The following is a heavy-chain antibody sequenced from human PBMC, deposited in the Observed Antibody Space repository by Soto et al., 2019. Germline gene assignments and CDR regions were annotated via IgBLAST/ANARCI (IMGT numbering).Heavy chain of an antibody. CDR2: ISYDGSNK. V-gene: IGHV3-30-3*01. CDR3: ASTHYIVATTTTDY. D-gene: IGHD5-12*01. CDR1: GFTFSSYA. J-gene: IGHJ4*02. Sequence: GGSLRLSCAASGFTFSSYAMHWVRQAPGKGLEWVAVISYDGSNKYYADSVKGRFTISRDNSKNTLYLQMNSLRAEDTAVYYCASTHYIVATTTTDYWGQGTLVTVSS.